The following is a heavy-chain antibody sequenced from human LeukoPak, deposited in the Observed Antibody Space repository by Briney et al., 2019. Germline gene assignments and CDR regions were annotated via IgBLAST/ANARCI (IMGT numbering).Heavy chain of an antibody. J-gene: IGHJ4*02. V-gene: IGHV1-46*01. D-gene: IGHD1-26*01. Sequence: ASVKVPCKASGYTFTSYYMHWVRQAPGQGLEWLGIINPSGGSTSYAQKFQGRVTMTRDTSTSTVYMELSSLRSEDTAVYYCARGPGSYGLFDYWGQGTLVTVSS. CDR2: INPSGGST. CDR1: GYTFTSYY. CDR3: ARGPGSYGLFDY.